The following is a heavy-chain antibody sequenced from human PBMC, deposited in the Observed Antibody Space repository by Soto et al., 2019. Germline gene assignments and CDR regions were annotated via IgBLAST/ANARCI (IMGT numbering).Heavy chain of an antibody. CDR1: GYTFTSYY. J-gene: IGHJ4*02. CDR3: AREMATTPALGY. D-gene: IGHD2-2*01. Sequence: QVQLVQSGAEVKKPGASVKVSCKASGYTFTSYYMHWVRQAPGQGLEWMGIINPSGGSTSYAQKFQRRVTMTRDTSTSTVYMELSSLRSEDTAVYYCAREMATTPALGYWGQGTLVTVSS. CDR2: INPSGGST. V-gene: IGHV1-46*01.